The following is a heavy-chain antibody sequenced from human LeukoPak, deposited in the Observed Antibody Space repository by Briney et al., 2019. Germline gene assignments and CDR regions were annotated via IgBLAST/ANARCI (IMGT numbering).Heavy chain of an antibody. CDR2: ISSSSSTI. CDR1: GFTFSSYS. J-gene: IGHJ4*02. V-gene: IGHV3-48*01. D-gene: IGHD5-18*01. Sequence: PGGSLRLSCAASGFTFSSYSMNWVRQAPGKGLEWVSYISSSSSTIYYADPVKGRFTISRDNAKNSLYLQMNSLRAGDTAVYYCARDQLPMGYSYGYQEDYFDYWGQGTLVTVSS. CDR3: ARDQLPMGYSYGYQEDYFDY.